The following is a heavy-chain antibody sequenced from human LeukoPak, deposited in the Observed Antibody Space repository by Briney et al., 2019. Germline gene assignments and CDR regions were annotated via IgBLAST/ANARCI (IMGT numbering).Heavy chain of an antibody. CDR2: IYSGGST. Sequence: GGSLRLSCAASGFTFSIYAMSWVRQAPGKGLEWVSVIYSGGSTYYADSVKGRFTISRDNSKNTLYLQMNSLRAEDTAVYYCARGRIRVTPFDYWGQGTLVTVSS. V-gene: IGHV3-53*01. D-gene: IGHD1-14*01. CDR3: ARGRIRVTPFDY. J-gene: IGHJ4*02. CDR1: GFTFSIYA.